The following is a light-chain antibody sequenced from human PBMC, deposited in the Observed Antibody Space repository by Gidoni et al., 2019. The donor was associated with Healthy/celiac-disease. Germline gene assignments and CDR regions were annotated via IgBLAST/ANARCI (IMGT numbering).Light chain of an antibody. CDR3: CSYAGSSTYV. Sequence: GQSITISCTGTSSDVGSYNLVSWYQQHPGKAPKLMIYEVSKRPSGVSNRFSGSKSGNTASLTISGLQAEDEADYYCCSYAGSSTYVFGTGTKVTVL. J-gene: IGLJ1*01. CDR2: EVS. V-gene: IGLV2-23*02. CDR1: SSDVGSYNL.